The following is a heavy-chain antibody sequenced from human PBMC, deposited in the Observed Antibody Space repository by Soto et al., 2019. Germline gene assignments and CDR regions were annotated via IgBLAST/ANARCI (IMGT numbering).Heavy chain of an antibody. V-gene: IGHV1-3*01. J-gene: IGHJ4*02. CDR2: INAGNGNT. D-gene: IGHD6-6*01. CDR1: GYTFTSYA. Sequence: ASVKVSCKASGYTFTSYAMHWVRQAPGQRLEWMGWINAGNGNTKYSQKFQGRVTITRDTSASTAYMELGSLRSEDTAVYYCARGGLAARASPFRSYFDYWGQGTLVTVSS. CDR3: ARGGLAARASPFRSYFDY.